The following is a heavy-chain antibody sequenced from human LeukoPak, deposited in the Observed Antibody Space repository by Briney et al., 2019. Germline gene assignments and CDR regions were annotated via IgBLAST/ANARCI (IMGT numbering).Heavy chain of an antibody. Sequence: ASVKVSCKASGHTFTSYGISWVRQAPGQGLEWMGWISAYNGNTNYAQKLQGRVTMTTDTSTSTAYMELGSLRSDDTAVYYCARDRGSSSWFYYYFYMDVWGKGTTVTVSS. J-gene: IGHJ6*03. CDR1: GHTFTSYG. D-gene: IGHD6-13*01. CDR2: ISAYNGNT. V-gene: IGHV1-18*01. CDR3: ARDRGSSSWFYYYFYMDV.